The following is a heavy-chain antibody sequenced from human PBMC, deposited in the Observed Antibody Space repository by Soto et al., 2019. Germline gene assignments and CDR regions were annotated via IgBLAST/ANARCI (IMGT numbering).Heavy chain of an antibody. J-gene: IGHJ4*02. D-gene: IGHD4-17*01. CDR1: GGSITSSSHY. CDR2: IYYSGRS. V-gene: IGHV4-39*01. CDR3: ARQRTTVVTQAYFDH. Sequence: PSETLSLTCTVSGGSITSSSHYWGWIRQPPGKGLEWIGGIYYSGRSYYNPSLKSGVTMSVDTSKNQFSLTLNSVTAADAAVYYCARQRTTVVTQAYFDHWGQGTLVTVS.